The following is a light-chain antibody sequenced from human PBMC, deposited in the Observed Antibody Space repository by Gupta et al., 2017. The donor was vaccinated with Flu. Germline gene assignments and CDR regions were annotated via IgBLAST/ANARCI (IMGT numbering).Light chain of an antibody. V-gene: IGKV2-28*01. CDR3: MQGLEIPRT. CDR2: MTS. J-gene: IGKJ1*01. CDR1: QSLLHKNGNNH. Sequence: DVVLTQSPLSLPVTPGEPASISCRSSQSLLHKNGNNHLDWYLKKPGQSPQLLIYMTSNRAPGVPDRFRGSGSGTDFTLKISSVEAAHVGVYYCMQGLEIPRTFGQGTKVELK.